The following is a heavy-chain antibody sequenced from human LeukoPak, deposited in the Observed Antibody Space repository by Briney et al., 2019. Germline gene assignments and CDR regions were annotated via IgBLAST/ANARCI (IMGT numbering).Heavy chain of an antibody. CDR3: ARNLYSSGWWYFDY. CDR2: ISAYNGNT. CDR1: GYTFTSYG. Sequence: RASVKVSCKASGYTFTSYGISWVRQAPGQGLEWMGWISAYNGNTNYAQKLQGRVTMTTDTSTSTAYMELRSLRSDDTAVYYCARNLYSSGWWYFDYWGQGTLVTVSS. D-gene: IGHD6-19*01. J-gene: IGHJ4*02. V-gene: IGHV1-18*01.